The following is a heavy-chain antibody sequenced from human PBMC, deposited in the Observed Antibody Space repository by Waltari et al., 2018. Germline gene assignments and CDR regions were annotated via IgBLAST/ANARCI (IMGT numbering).Heavy chain of an antibody. J-gene: IGHJ5*02. CDR3: ATTPPVSSSWYYFWFDP. CDR1: GYTLTEFS. D-gene: IGHD6-13*01. V-gene: IGHV1-24*01. CDR2: FDPEDGET. Sequence: QVQLVQSGAEVKKPGASVKVSCKVSGYTLTEFSMHWVRQASGKGLEWMGGFDPEDGETIYAQKVQGRVTMTEDTSTDTAYMELSSLRSEDTAVYYCATTPPVSSSWYYFWFDPWGQGTLVTVSS.